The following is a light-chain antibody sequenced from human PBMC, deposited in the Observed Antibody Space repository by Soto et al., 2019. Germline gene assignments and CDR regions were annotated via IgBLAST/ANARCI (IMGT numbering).Light chain of an antibody. Sequence: LMTQSPATLSVSPGENATLSCWASETVATNLAWYQQKPGQAPRLLISGASTRAAGISDRFRGSGSGTEFTLTISSLRSEDSGIYYCQQYLEWPPMTFGQGTKVEI. J-gene: IGKJ1*01. CDR1: ETVATN. CDR3: QQYLEWPPMT. CDR2: GAS. V-gene: IGKV3-15*01.